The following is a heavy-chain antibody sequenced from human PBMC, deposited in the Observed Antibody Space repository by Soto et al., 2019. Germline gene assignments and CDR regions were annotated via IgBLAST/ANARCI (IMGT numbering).Heavy chain of an antibody. D-gene: IGHD3-10*01. J-gene: IGHJ6*02. CDR2: IYSGGST. Sequence: EVELVETGGGLIQPGGFLRLSCAASGFTVSSNYMSWVRQAPGKGLEWVSVIYSGGSTYYAGSVKGRFTISRDSSKNTLYLQMNSLRPEDTAMYYCARGMGPGRYYYYGMDVWGQGTTVTVSS. CDR1: GFTVSSNY. V-gene: IGHV3-53*02. CDR3: ARGMGPGRYYYYGMDV.